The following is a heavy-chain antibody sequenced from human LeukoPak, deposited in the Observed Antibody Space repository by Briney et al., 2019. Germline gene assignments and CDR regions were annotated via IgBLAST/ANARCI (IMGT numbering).Heavy chain of an antibody. Sequence: SETLSLTCAVYVGSFSGYYWSWIRQPPRKGQEWIGEINHSGSTNYNPSLKSRVTISVDTSKNQFSLKLSSVTAADTAVYYCARERGGNWNYVYVRRSNWFDPWGQGTLVTVSS. J-gene: IGHJ5*02. CDR3: ARERGGNWNYVYVRRSNWFDP. CDR1: VGSFSGYY. D-gene: IGHD1-7*01. V-gene: IGHV4-34*01. CDR2: INHSGST.